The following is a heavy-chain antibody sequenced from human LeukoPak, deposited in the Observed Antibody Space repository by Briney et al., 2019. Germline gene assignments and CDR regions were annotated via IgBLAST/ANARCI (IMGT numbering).Heavy chain of an antibody. J-gene: IGHJ4*02. CDR1: GYTFTGYW. Sequence: GASVKLSCKAFGYTFTGYWMHWVRQAPGQGPEWMGVISPSGGSTIYAQKFKGRVTLTRDMSTSTDYLELSSLRSEDTAVYYCVVTSLLFYYDTSDYSFDYWGQGTRVTVSS. CDR3: VVTSLLFYYDTSDYSFDY. CDR2: ISPSGGST. V-gene: IGHV1-46*01. D-gene: IGHD3-22*01.